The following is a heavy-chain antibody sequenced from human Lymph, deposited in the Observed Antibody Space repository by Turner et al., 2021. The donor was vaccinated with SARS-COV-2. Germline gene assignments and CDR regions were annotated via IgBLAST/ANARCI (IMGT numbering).Heavy chain of an antibody. CDR3: ANLYPTVSWEFPYGMDV. V-gene: IGHV3-23*01. Sequence: EVQLLESGGGLLQPGGSLRLSCAAPGCTFTYYAMSWVRQAPGKGLEWVSTISGSGGSTYYADSVKGRFIISRDNSKNTLYLQMNSLRAEDTAVYYCANLYPTVSWEFPYGMDVWGQGTTVTVSS. CDR1: GCTFTYYA. J-gene: IGHJ6*02. D-gene: IGHD3-16*01. CDR2: ISGSGGST.